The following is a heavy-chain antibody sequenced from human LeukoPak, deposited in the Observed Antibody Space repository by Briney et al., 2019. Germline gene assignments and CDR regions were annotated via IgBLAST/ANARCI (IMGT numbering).Heavy chain of an antibody. Sequence: GGSLRLSCTGSGFPFNMFAMNWVRQAPGQGLEWVSGLSRGGGTSKYPDSVKGRFTVSRDAFKNMVFLQMNDLRPEDTAVYYCAKEQRIRHCSEGVCMEGYYFDYWGQGSLVTVSS. CDR3: AKEQRIRHCSEGVCMEGYYFDY. J-gene: IGHJ4*02. D-gene: IGHD2-8*01. CDR1: GFPFNMFA. CDR2: LSRGGGTS. V-gene: IGHV3-23*01.